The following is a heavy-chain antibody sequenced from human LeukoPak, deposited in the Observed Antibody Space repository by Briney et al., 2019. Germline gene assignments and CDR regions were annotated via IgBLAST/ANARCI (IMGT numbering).Heavy chain of an antibody. Sequence: SETLSLTCTVSGGSISSYYWTWIRQPAGKGLEWIGRIYSSGNTNCNPSLESRVTMSVDTSKNQFSLKLSSVTAADTAVYYCARERGNLRGDAFDIWGQGTMVTVSS. CDR2: IYSSGNT. D-gene: IGHD1-26*01. J-gene: IGHJ3*02. CDR3: ARERGNLRGDAFDI. V-gene: IGHV4-4*07. CDR1: GGSISSYY.